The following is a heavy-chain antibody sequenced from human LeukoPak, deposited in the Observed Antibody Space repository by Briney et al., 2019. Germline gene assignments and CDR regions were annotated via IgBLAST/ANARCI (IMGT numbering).Heavy chain of an antibody. D-gene: IGHD6-19*01. J-gene: IGHJ4*02. Sequence: GSLRLSCAASGFTFSSYAMSWVRQAPGKGLEWIGSIYYTGSTYYNPSLKSRLTISIDTSNDQFSLKVTSVTAADTAVYYCARGVSPHSSGWYYFDYWGQGTLVTVSS. CDR3: ARGVSPHSSGWYYFDY. CDR2: IYYTGST. CDR1: GFTFSSYA. V-gene: IGHV4-38-2*01.